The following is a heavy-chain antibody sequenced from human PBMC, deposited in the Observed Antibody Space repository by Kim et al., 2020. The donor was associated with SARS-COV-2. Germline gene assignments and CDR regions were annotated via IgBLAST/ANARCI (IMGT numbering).Heavy chain of an antibody. CDR2: ISGYNGDT. CDR3: ARDRAAVAGNFDY. Sequence: ASVKVSCEASGYTFTNYAISWVRQAPGQGLEWMGWISGYNGDTSYAQKLQGRVTMTTDTSTSTVYMELRSLRSDDTAVYYCARDRAAVAGNFDYWGQGTLVTVSS. D-gene: IGHD6-19*01. V-gene: IGHV1-18*01. J-gene: IGHJ4*02. CDR1: GYTFTNYA.